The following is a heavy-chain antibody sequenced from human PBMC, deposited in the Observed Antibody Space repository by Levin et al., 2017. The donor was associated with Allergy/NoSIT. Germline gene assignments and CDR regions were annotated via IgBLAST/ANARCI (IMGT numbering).Heavy chain of an antibody. V-gene: IGHV1-8*01. CDR1: GYTFTSYD. D-gene: IGHD6-13*01. CDR3: ASSSSSWYFQGGYSY. J-gene: IGHJ4*02. CDR2: MNPNSGNT. Sequence: GESLKISCKASGYTFTSYDINWVRQATGQGLEWMGWMNPNSGNTGYAQKFQGRVTMTRNTSISTAYMELSSLRSEDTAVYYCASSSSSWYFQGGYSYWGQGTLVTVSS.